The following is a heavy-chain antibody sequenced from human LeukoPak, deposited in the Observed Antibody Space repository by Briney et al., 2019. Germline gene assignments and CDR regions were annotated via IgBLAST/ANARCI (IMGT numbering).Heavy chain of an antibody. V-gene: IGHV3-49*04. Sequence: GGSLRLSCTASGFTFGDYAMSWVRQARGKGRGGVGFIRSKAYGGTTEYAASVKGRFTISRDDSKSIAYLQMNSLKTEDTAVYYCTRGLVGVDYYYYYYYMDVWGKGTTVTVSS. CDR1: GFTFGDYA. D-gene: IGHD1-26*01. J-gene: IGHJ6*03. CDR3: TRGLVGVDYYYYYYYMDV. CDR2: IRSKAYGGTT.